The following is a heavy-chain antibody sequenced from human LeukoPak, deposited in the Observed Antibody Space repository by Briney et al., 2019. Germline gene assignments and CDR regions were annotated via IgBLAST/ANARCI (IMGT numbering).Heavy chain of an antibody. J-gene: IGHJ4*02. D-gene: IGHD5-18*01. CDR3: ARLARLQYSYGRGGYFDY. V-gene: IGHV4-34*01. CDR2: INHSGST. CDR1: GGSFSGYY. Sequence: SETLSLTCAVYGGSFSGYYWSWIRQPPGKGLEWIGEINHSGSTNYNPSLKSRVTISVDTSKNQFSLKLSSVTAADTAVYYCARLARLQYSYGRGGYFDYWGQGTLVTVSS.